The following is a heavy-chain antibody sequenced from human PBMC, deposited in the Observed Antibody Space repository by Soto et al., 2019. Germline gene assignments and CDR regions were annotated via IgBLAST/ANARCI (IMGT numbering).Heavy chain of an antibody. J-gene: IGHJ6*02. D-gene: IGHD3-22*01. CDR1: GFTFSDYY. V-gene: IGHV3-11*01. CDR2: ISSSGSTI. Sequence: QVQLVESGGGLVKPGGSLRLSCAASGFTFSDYYMSWIRQAPGKGLEWVSYISSSGSTIYYADSVKGRFTISRDNAKNSLYLQMNSLRAEDTAVYYCARRGYYYDSSSFGYYYYGMDVWGQGTTVTVSS. CDR3: ARRGYYYDSSSFGYYYYGMDV.